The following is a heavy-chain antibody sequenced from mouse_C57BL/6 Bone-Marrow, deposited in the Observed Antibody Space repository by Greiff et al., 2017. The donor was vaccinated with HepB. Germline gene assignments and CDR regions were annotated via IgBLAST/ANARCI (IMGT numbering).Heavy chain of an antibody. Sequence: VQLQQSGAELVRPGASVKLSCTASGFNIKDDYMHWVKQRPEQGLEWIGWIDPENGDTEYASKFQGKATITADTSSNTAYLQLSSLTSEDTAVYYCTPNWDDWYFDVWGTGTTDTVSS. CDR3: TPNWDDWYFDV. V-gene: IGHV14-4*01. D-gene: IGHD4-1*01. CDR2: IDPENGDT. CDR1: GFNIKDDY. J-gene: IGHJ1*03.